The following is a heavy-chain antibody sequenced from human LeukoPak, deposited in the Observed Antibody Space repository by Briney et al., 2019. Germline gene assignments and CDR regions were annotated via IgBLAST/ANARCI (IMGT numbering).Heavy chain of an antibody. D-gene: IGHD4-17*01. CDR3: AKDMVGYGDLFDY. J-gene: IGHJ4*02. Sequence: GGSLRLSCAASGFTFSSYGVHWVRQAPGKGLEWVAFIRYDGSNKYYADSVKGRFTTSRDNSKNTLYLQMNSLRAEDTAVYYCAKDMVGYGDLFDYWGQGTLVTVSS. V-gene: IGHV3-30*02. CDR2: IRYDGSNK. CDR1: GFTFSSYG.